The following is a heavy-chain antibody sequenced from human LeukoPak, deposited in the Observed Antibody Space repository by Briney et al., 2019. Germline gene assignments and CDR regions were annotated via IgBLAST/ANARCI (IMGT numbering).Heavy chain of an antibody. J-gene: IGHJ4*02. CDR2: IRSKAYGGTT. Sequence: QPGRSLRLSCTASGFTFGDYAMSWVRQAPGKGLEWVGFIRSKAYGGTTEYAASVKGRFTISRDDSKSIAYLQMNSLKTEDTAVYYCTRHRGRYSGSDFQSWGQGTLLTVSS. V-gene: IGHV3-49*04. D-gene: IGHD5-12*01. CDR3: TRHRGRYSGSDFQS. CDR1: GFTFGDYA.